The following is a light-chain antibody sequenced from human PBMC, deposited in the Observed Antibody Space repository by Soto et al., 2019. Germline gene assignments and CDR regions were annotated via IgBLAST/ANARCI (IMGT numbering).Light chain of an antibody. J-gene: IGLJ2*01. CDR1: KNDIGVYDF. CDR3: KSYAGSSTVV. V-gene: IGLV2-8*01. Sequence: QSALTQPPSASGSPGQSVTISCTGTKNDIGVYDFVSWYQHHPGKAPRLIIYEVVQRPSGVPDRFSGSKSGNTASLTVSGLQAADEADYFCKSYAGSSTVVFGGGTKVTVL. CDR2: EVV.